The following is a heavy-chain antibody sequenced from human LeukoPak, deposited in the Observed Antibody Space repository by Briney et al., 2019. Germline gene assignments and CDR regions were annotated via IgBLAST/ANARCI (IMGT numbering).Heavy chain of an antibody. CDR1: GFTFSGYA. CDR2: ISASGADT. Sequence: PGGSLRLSCAASGFTFSGYAMNWVRQAPGKGLEWVSVISASGADTHYADSVKGRFTISRNNAKNTLYLQMNSRRAEDTSVYYCAKDLASGHYYFDDWGQGTLVTVSS. D-gene: IGHD3-3*02. CDR3: AKDLASGHYYFDD. J-gene: IGHJ4*02. V-gene: IGHV3-23*01.